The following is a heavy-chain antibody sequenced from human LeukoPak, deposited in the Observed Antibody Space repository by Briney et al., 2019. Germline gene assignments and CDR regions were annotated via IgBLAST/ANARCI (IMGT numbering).Heavy chain of an antibody. D-gene: IGHD6-19*01. CDR1: GFTFSSYG. CDR2: ISYDGRSK. Sequence: PGRSLRLSCAASGFTFSSYGMHWVRQAPGKGLEWVAVISYDGRSKYYADSVKGRFTISRDNSKNTLYPQMNSLRAEDTAVYYCARDDAGGWYPDYWGQGTLVTVSS. V-gene: IGHV3-30*03. J-gene: IGHJ4*02. CDR3: ARDDAGGWYPDY.